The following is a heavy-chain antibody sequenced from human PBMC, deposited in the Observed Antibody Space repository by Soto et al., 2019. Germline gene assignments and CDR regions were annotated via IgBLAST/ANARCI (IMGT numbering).Heavy chain of an antibody. CDR2: IYPGDSDT. D-gene: IGHD6-19*01. Sequence: GESLKISCKGSGYRVSSYWIGWVRQMPGKKLEWMGIIYPGDSDTRYSPSFQGQVTISADKSVSTAYLQWSSLKASDTAMYYCARTSAGTQSYYYYYGMDVWGQGTTVTVSS. V-gene: IGHV5-51*01. CDR3: ARTSAGTQSYYYYYGMDV. J-gene: IGHJ6*02. CDR1: GYRVSSYW.